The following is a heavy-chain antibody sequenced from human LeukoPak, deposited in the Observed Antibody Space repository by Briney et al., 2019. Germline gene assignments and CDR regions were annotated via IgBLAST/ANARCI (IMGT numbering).Heavy chain of an antibody. CDR3: ARDPYDGYGAFDY. V-gene: IGHV3-48*03. CDR1: GFTFSSYE. Sequence: PGGSLRLSCAASGFTFSSYEMNWVRQAPGRGLEWVSYISSSGSTIYYADSVMGRFTISRDNAKNSLYLQMNSLRAEDTAVYYCARDPYDGYGAFDYWGQGTLVTVSS. D-gene: IGHD4-17*01. J-gene: IGHJ4*02. CDR2: ISSSGSTI.